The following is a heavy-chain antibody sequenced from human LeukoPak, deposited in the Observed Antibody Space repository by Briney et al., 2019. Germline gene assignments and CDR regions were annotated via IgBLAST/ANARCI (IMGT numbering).Heavy chain of an antibody. J-gene: IGHJ4*02. Sequence: ASVKVSCKASGGTFSSYATSWVRQAPGQGLEWMGGIIPIFGTANYAQKFQGRVTITADESTSTVYMELSSLRSEDTAVYYCARDYGALASSRLEYYFDYWGQGTLVTVSS. CDR3: ARDYGALASSRLEYYFDY. CDR1: GGTFSSYA. V-gene: IGHV1-69*13. CDR2: IIPIFGTA. D-gene: IGHD6-13*01.